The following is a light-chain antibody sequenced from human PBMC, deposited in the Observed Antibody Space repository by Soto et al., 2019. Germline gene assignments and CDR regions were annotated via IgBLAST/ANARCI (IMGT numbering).Light chain of an antibody. CDR2: GAS. CDR1: QDISTL. CDR3: QQADSFPLT. Sequence: IHMAHSPSSVSASRGDRVTMTFRASQDISTLLAWYQQKPGKAPKLLIYGASTLESGVPSRFSGRGSGTDFTLTISSLQPEDFATYFCQQADSFPLTFGGGTKVDIK. V-gene: IGKV1D-12*01. J-gene: IGKJ4*01.